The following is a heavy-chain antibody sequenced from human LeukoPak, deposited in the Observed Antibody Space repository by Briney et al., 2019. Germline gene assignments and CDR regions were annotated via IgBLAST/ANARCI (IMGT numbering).Heavy chain of an antibody. Sequence: GGSLRLSCEASGFTFSRYAMSWVRQAPGKGVEWVSGFSGSGGSTYYADSVKGRFTISRDNSKNTLYLQMNSLRAENAAVYYCARAGNIRFDYCGQRTLVTVSS. CDR1: GFTFSRYA. V-gene: IGHV3-23*01. CDR3: ARAGNIRFDY. J-gene: IGHJ4*02. CDR2: FSGSGGST. D-gene: IGHD1/OR15-1a*01.